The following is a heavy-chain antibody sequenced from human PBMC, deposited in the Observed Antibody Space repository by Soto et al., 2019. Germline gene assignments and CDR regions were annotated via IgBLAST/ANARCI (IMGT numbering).Heavy chain of an antibody. Sequence: ASVKVSCKASGYTFTSHYMHWLRQAPGQGLEWMAIIHPRGGSTTYAQRFKGRVTLTWDTSTSTVYMELSSLRSNDTAVYYCARGYSGSNAGYFEHWGQGTLVTVSS. CDR3: ARGYSGSNAGYFEH. D-gene: IGHD1-26*01. V-gene: IGHV1-46*01. J-gene: IGHJ4*02. CDR1: GYTFTSHY. CDR2: IHPRGGST.